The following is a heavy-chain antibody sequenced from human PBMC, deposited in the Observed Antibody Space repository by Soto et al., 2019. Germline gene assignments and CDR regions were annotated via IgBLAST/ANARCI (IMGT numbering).Heavy chain of an antibody. V-gene: IGHV2-5*02. CDR3: ALGHYYGSGSYYNPGGWFDP. D-gene: IGHD3-10*01. CDR1: GFSLSTSGVG. J-gene: IGHJ5*02. CDR2: IYWDDDK. Sequence: QITLKESGPTLVKPTQTLTLTCTFSGFSLSTSGVGVGWIRQPPGKALEWLALIYWDDDKRYSPSLKSRLTITKDTSKNQVVLTMTNMDPVDTATYYCALGHYYGSGSYYNPGGWFDPWGQGTLVTVSS.